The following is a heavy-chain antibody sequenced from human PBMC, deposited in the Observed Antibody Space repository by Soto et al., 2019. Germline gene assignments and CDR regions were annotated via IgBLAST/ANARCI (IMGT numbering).Heavy chain of an antibody. CDR3: ARDPSGPGGYDEPYFDY. Sequence: GESLKISCAASGFTFSDYYMSWIRQAPGKGLEWVSYISSSSSYTNYADSVKGRFTISRDNAKNSLYLQMNSLRAEDTAVYYCARDPSGPGGYDEPYFDYWGQGTLVTVSS. D-gene: IGHD5-12*01. V-gene: IGHV3-11*06. J-gene: IGHJ4*02. CDR1: GFTFSDYY. CDR2: ISSSSSYT.